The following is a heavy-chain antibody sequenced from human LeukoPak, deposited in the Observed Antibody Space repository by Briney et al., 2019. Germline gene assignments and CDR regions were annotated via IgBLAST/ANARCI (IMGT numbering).Heavy chain of an antibody. D-gene: IGHD3-22*01. CDR1: GYTLTSYD. Sequence: ASVKVFCKASGYTLTSYDIIWVRRATGQGLEWMGWMNPNSGNTGYAQKFQGRVTMTRNTSISTAYMELRSLRSEDTAVYYCARGRWIYDSSGYYYVDYWPQGPLVTVSS. J-gene: IGHJ4*02. CDR3: ARGRWIYDSSGYYYVDY. CDR2: MNPNSGNT. V-gene: IGHV1-8*01.